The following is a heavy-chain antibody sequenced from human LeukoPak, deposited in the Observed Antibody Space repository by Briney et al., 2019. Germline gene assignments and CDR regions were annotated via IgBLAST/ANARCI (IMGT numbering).Heavy chain of an antibody. CDR1: GDSITGYY. CDR2: IYYSGSP. D-gene: IGHD6-13*01. Sequence: SETLSLTCSVSGDSITGYYWGWIRQPPGKGLEWIGSIYYSGSPYYNPSLKSRVTISLDTSKNQFSLKLSSVTAAGTAVYYCARQRNRIAAAGTNWFDPWGQGTLVTVSS. J-gene: IGHJ5*02. CDR3: ARQRNRIAAAGTNWFDP. V-gene: IGHV4-39*01.